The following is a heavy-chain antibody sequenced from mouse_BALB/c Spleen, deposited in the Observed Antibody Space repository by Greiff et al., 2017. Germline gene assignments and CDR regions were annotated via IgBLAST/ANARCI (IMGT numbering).Heavy chain of an antibody. V-gene: IGHV5-4*02. J-gene: IGHJ3*01. CDR2: ISDGGSYT. D-gene: IGHD1-1*01. CDR1: GFTFSDYY. CDR3: ARDRGYGRGFAY. Sequence: EVKLMESGGGLVKPGGSLKLSCAASGFTFSDYYMYWVRQTPEKRLEWVATISDGGSYTYYPDSVKGRFTISRDNAKNNLYLQMSSLKSEDTAMYYCARDRGYGRGFAYWGQGTLVTVSA.